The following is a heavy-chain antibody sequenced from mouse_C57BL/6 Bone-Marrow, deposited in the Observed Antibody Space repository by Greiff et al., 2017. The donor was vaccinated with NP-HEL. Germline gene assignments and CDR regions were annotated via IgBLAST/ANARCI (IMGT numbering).Heavy chain of an antibody. CDR2: ISSGSSTI. Sequence: EVQLVESGGGLVKPGGSLKLSCAASGFTFSDYGMHWVRQAPEKGLEWVAYISSGSSTIYYADTVKGRFTISRDNAKNTLFLQMTSLRSEDTAMYYCATHYYGSSSFAYWGQGTLVTVSA. CDR3: ATHYYGSSSFAY. V-gene: IGHV5-17*01. CDR1: GFTFSDYG. D-gene: IGHD1-1*01. J-gene: IGHJ3*01.